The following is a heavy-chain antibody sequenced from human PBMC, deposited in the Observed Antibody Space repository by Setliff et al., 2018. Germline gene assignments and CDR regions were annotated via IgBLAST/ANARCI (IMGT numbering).Heavy chain of an antibody. D-gene: IGHD3-3*02. CDR1: GGSISSGSYY. V-gene: IGHV4-61*02. Sequence: SETLSLTCTVSGGSISSGSYYWSWIRQPAGKRLEWIGRVYNSGTTYNAFFASRVTMSIDTSKNQFSLNLNSVTAADTALYYCAKESLAINTRWFDPWGQGILVTVSS. CDR2: VYNSGT. CDR3: AKESLAINTRWFDP. J-gene: IGHJ5*02.